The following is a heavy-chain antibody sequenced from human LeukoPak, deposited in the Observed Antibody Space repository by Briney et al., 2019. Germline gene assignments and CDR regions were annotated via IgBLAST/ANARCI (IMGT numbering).Heavy chain of an antibody. V-gene: IGHV1-69*01. D-gene: IGHD4-23*01. CDR2: IIPIFGTA. J-gene: IGHJ4*02. CDR1: GGTFSSYA. Sequence: SVKVSCKASGGTFSSYAISWVRQAPGQGLEWMGGIIPIFGTANYAQKFQGRVTITADESTSTAYMELSGLRSEDTAVYYCARGWLSETTVVTPYNYWGQGTLVTVSS. CDR3: ARGWLSETTVVTPYNY.